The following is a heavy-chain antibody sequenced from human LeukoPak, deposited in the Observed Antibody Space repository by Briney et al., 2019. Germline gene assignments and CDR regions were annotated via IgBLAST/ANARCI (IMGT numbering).Heavy chain of an antibody. CDR1: GFTFSGSA. J-gene: IGHJ3*01. Sequence: GWALRLSCAASGFTFSGSAMSWVRQAPGEGLEWVSLISYTGANTYYTDSVRGRFTISRDNSKDTLFLQMNSLRAEDTAIYYCARDIQLSTWGLGTMVTVSS. V-gene: IGHV3-23*01. CDR2: ISYTGANT. CDR3: ARDIQLST. D-gene: IGHD5-24*01.